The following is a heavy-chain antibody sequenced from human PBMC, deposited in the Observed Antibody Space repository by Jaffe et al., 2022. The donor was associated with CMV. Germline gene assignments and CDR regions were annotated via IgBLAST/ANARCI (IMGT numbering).Heavy chain of an antibody. CDR2: ISGSNGKT. CDR1: GFTFTSYA. V-gene: IGHV3-23*01. Sequence: DVYLLESGGGLVQPGESLTLSCATFGFTFTSYAMSWVRQAPGKGLEWVSGISGSNGKTYYADSVRGRFTISRDISANTVYLQMDSLRGEDTAMYYCVKDQIPYNNSPGAWGQGTLVTASS. J-gene: IGHJ5*02. D-gene: IGHD6-6*01. CDR3: VKDQIPYNNSPGA.